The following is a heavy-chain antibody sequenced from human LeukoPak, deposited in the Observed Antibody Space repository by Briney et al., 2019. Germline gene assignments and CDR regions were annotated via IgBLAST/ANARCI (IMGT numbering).Heavy chain of an antibody. CDR2: IDFDGSTA. Sequence: GGSLRLSCTTSGFIFRNHWMHWVRQVPGKGLVWVSRIDFDGSTATYADSMKGRFTISRDNGKSTLYLQMNSLRADDTAVYYCARDHGIVATYYFDYWGQGTLVTVSS. D-gene: IGHD5-12*01. CDR1: GFIFRNHW. CDR3: ARDHGIVATYYFDY. J-gene: IGHJ4*02. V-gene: IGHV3-74*01.